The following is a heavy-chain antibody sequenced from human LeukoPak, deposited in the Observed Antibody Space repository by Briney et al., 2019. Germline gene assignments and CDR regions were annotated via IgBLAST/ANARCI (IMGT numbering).Heavy chain of an antibody. CDR3: ARGGIGARLMYGFQNWFAP. V-gene: IGHV4-31*03. Sequence: SETLSLTCSVSGASISSGGFSWTWIRQHPGRGLEWIGYIYNSGSTYYSPSLQSRVTISVDTSKNQFSLNLRSVTAADTAVYYCARGGIGARLMYGFQNWFAPWGQGTLVTVSS. D-gene: IGHD6-6*01. J-gene: IGHJ5*02. CDR1: GASISSGGFS. CDR2: IYNSGST.